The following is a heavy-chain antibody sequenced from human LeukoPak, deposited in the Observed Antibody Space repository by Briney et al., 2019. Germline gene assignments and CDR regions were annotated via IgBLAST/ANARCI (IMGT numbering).Heavy chain of an antibody. CDR1: GGSISSSSYY. Sequence: PSETLSLTCTVSGGSISSSSYYWGWIRQPPGKGLEWIGSIYYSGSTYYNPSLKSRVTISVDTSKNQFSLKLSSVTAADTAVYYCAGDSGYDSLSGFDYWGQGTLVTVSS. J-gene: IGHJ4*02. V-gene: IGHV4-39*07. CDR3: AGDSGYDSLSGFDY. D-gene: IGHD5-12*01. CDR2: IYYSGST.